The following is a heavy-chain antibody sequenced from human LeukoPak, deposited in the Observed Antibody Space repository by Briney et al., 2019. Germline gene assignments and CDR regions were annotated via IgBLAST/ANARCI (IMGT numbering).Heavy chain of an antibody. Sequence: GASVKVSCKVSGYTLTEFSMHWVRQVPGKGLEWVGGLDHEGGETIYAQRFQGRVTMTEDTPTDTAYMELSSLRSDDTAVYYCATAYEVDAFDLWGQGTLVTVSS. J-gene: IGHJ3*01. CDR2: LDHEGGET. D-gene: IGHD3-3*01. CDR1: GYTLTEFS. V-gene: IGHV1-24*01. CDR3: ATAYEVDAFDL.